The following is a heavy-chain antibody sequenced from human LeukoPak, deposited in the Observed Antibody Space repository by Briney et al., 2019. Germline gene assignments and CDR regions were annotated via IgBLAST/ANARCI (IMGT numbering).Heavy chain of an antibody. D-gene: IGHD1-26*01. CDR2: ISSSSSYI. CDR3: ARVGASEARPFDI. Sequence: GGSLRLSCAASGFTFSSYSMNWVRQAPGKGLEWVSSISSSSSYIYYADSVKGRFTISRDNSKNTLYLQMNSLRAEDTAVYYCARVGASEARPFDIWGQGTMVTVSS. V-gene: IGHV3-21*04. CDR1: GFTFSSYS. J-gene: IGHJ3*02.